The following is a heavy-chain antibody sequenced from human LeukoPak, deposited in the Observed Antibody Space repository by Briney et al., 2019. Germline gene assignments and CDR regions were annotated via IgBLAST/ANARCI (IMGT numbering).Heavy chain of an antibody. J-gene: IGHJ4*02. V-gene: IGHV3-66*02. CDR1: GFTVSSYY. Sequence: PGGPLRLSCAASGFTVSSYYVTWVRQAPGKGLEWVSVIYSGGNTYYADSVKGRFPISRDNSKNTVYLQMNNLRAEDTAVYYCARGRLDNYFDYWGQGTLVTVSS. CDR2: IYSGGNT. D-gene: IGHD1-1*01. CDR3: ARGRLDNYFDY.